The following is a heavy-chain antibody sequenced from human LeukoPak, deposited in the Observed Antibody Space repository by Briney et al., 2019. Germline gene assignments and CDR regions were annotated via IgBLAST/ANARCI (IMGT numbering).Heavy chain of an antibody. CDR3: ARGNGPGSFLIDY. CDR2: ISDDGSRT. CDR1: GLPFNTYA. J-gene: IGHJ4*02. Sequence: GGSLSLSCTASGLPFNTYAMHWVRQAPGKGREGVAHISDDGSRTYYSNSVKGRFTISRDNSRNTLYLQMNSLRPEDTALYYCARGNGPGSFLIDYWGQGTLVTVSS. D-gene: IGHD3-10*01. V-gene: IGHV3-30-3*01.